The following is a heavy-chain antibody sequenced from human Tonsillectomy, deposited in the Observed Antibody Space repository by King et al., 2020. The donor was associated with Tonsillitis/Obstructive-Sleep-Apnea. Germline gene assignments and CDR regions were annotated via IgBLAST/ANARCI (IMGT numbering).Heavy chain of an antibody. CDR1: GYTFTGYY. CDR2: INPNSGGT. CDR3: ARDSGGTYHYMDV. Sequence: QLVQSGAEVKKPGASVKVSCKASGYTFTGYYMNWVRRAPGQGLEWMGRINPNSGGTNYAQKFKGRVTMTRDTSISTAYLEVSRLRSDETAVYYCARDSGGTYHYMDVWGKGTTVTV. V-gene: IGHV1-2*06. J-gene: IGHJ6*03.